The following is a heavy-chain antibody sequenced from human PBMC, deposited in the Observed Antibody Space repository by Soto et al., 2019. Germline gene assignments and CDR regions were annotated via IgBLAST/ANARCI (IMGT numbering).Heavy chain of an antibody. D-gene: IGHD6-6*01. Sequence: ESGGGVVPPGRSLRLSCAASGFTFSSYGMHWVRQAPGKGLEWVAVISYDGSNKYYADSVKGRFTISRDNSKNTLYLQMNSLRAEDTAVYYCAKDVLRISSSSVSYYYYGMDVWGQGTTVTVSS. V-gene: IGHV3-30*18. CDR1: GFTFSSYG. J-gene: IGHJ6*02. CDR3: AKDVLRISSSSVSYYYYGMDV. CDR2: ISYDGSNK.